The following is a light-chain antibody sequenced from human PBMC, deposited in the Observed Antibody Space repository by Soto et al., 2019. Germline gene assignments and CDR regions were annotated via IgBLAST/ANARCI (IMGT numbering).Light chain of an antibody. CDR3: QQYNSYSLT. CDR2: KAS. CDR1: QSISSW. Sequence: DIQMTQSPSTLSASVGDRVTITCRASQSISSWLAWYQQKPGKAPKLLIYKASSLESGVPSRFSGSGSGTEFTLNISSLQPDDFATYYCQQYNSYSLTFGPGTKVDI. J-gene: IGKJ3*01. V-gene: IGKV1-5*03.